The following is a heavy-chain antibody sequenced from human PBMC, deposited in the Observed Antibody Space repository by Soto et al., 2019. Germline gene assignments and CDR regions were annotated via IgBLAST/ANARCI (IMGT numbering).Heavy chain of an antibody. V-gene: IGHV3-13*01. CDR2: IGTAGDT. J-gene: IGHJ3*02. D-gene: IGHD2-15*01. CDR3: ARVIRGGHDAFDI. Sequence: EVQLVESGGGLVQPGGSLRLSCAASGFTFSSYDMHWVRQATGKGLEWVSAIGTAGDTYYPGSVKGRFTISRENAKNSLYLQMNSLRAGDTAVYYCARVIRGGHDAFDIWGQGTTVTVSS. CDR1: GFTFSSYD.